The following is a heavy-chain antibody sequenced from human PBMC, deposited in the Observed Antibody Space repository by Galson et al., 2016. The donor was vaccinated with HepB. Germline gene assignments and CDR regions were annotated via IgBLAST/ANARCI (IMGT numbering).Heavy chain of an antibody. J-gene: IGHJ3*02. CDR1: GGTFNSYA. CDR3: ATFGPYECRGYYHGASGFDM. CDR2: ITPKFGST. V-gene: IGHV1-69*13. Sequence: SVKVSCKASGGTFNSYAFNWVRQAPGQGLEWMGMITPKFGSTDYPQKFQGRVVMTADESTNTAFMQLRSLTAEDTAVYYCATFGPYECRGYYHGASGFDMWGQGTLVTVTS. D-gene: IGHD3-22*01.